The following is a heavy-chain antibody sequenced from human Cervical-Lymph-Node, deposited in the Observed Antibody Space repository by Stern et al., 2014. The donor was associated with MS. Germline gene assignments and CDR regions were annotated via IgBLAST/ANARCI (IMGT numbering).Heavy chain of an antibody. CDR1: GFTFSNYV. Sequence: EVQLVESGGGLARPGGSLRLSCAASGFTFSNYVLTWVRQAPGKGLEWVASISGSCRSSYYADSVQGRFAISTDNSSNTVNLQMSSLRADDTAIYYCARYSGSGTWFDPWGQGTLVTVSS. D-gene: IGHD3-10*01. V-gene: IGHV3-23*04. CDR2: ISGSCRSS. J-gene: IGHJ5*02. CDR3: ARYSGSGTWFDP.